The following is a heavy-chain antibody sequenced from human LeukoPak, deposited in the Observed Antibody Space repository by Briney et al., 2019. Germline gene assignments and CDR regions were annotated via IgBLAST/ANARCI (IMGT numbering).Heavy chain of an antibody. J-gene: IGHJ4*02. CDR3: ARRLGTTMLDY. V-gene: IGHV3-48*02. CDR1: GFTFSTSS. D-gene: IGHD1-26*01. Sequence: GESLRLSCAASGFTFSTSSMNWVRQAPGKGLEWVASISGSSTTIYYADSVKGRFTISRDNVKASLYLQMISLRDEDTAVYYCARRLGTTMLDYWGQGTLVTVPS. CDR2: ISGSSTTI.